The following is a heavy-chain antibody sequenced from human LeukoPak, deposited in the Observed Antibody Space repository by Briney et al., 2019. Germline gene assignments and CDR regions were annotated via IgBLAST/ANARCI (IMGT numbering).Heavy chain of an antibody. CDR1: GGYFSDYS. V-gene: IGHV4-34*01. J-gene: IGHJ4*02. Sequence: SETLPLTCGISGGYFSDYSWYWIRQPPGKGLEWIGEINDRGSTNYNPSLKSRVTISADTSKNQFSLRLSSVTAADTAVYYCANIVSRLGHLSHDYWGQGALVTVSS. D-gene: IGHD3-16*01. CDR2: INDRGST. CDR3: ANIVSRLGHLSHDY.